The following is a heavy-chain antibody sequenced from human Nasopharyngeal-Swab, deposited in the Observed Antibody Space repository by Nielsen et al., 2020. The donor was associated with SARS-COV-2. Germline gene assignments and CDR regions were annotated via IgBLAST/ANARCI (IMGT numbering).Heavy chain of an antibody. D-gene: IGHD3-22*01. V-gene: IGHV4-34*01. J-gene: IGHJ1*01. CDR3: ARGRGYYSRPRAEYFQH. Sequence: SETLSLTCAVYGGSFSGYYWSWIRQPPGKGLEWIGEINHSGSTNYNPSLKSRVTISVDTSKNQFSLKLSSVTAADTAVYYCARGRGYYSRPRAEYFQHWGRGTLVTVSS. CDR1: GGSFSGYY. CDR2: INHSGST.